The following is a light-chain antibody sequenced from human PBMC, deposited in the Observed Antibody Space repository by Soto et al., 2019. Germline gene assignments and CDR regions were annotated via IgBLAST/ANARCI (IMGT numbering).Light chain of an antibody. CDR3: SSYAGSKTL. CDR2: EVT. CDR1: SSDVGGYNY. V-gene: IGLV2-8*01. Sequence: QSALTQAPSASGSPGQSLTISCTGTSSDVGGYNYVSWYQQHPGKAPKLMIYEVTKRPSGVPDRFSGSKSGNTASLTVSGLQAEDEADYYCSSYAGSKTLFGGGTKLTVL. J-gene: IGLJ2*01.